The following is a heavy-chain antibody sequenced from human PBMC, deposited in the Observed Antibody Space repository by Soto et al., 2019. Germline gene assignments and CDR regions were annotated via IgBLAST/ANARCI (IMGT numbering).Heavy chain of an antibody. CDR3: ARDLGSYNY. CDR1: VGSISSYY. V-gene: IGHV4-59*01. CDR2: IYYSGST. D-gene: IGHD3-10*01. J-gene: IGHJ4*02. Sequence: SETLSLTCTVSVGSISSYYWSWIRQPPGKGLEWIGYIYYSGSTNYNPSLKSRVTISVDTSKNQFSLKLSSVTAADTAVYYCARDLGSYNYWGQGTLVTVSS.